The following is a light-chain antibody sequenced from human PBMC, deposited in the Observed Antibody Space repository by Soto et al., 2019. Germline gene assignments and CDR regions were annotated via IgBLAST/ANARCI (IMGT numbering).Light chain of an antibody. V-gene: IGKV3-20*01. CDR2: GAS. CDR3: KQNGRSPFT. CDR1: QSVSSSY. J-gene: IGKJ4*01. Sequence: EIELTQSPGTLSLSPGERATLSCRASQSVSSSYLAWYQQKPGQAPRLLIYGASCRATGLPDTFSGSGSGIDLTLTISRLEPKELLMYYSKQNGRSPFTFGGGTKVDIK.